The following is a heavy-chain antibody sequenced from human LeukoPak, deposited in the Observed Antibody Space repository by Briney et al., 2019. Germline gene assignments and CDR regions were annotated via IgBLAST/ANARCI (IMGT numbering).Heavy chain of an antibody. Sequence: PSETLSLTCAVYGGSFSGYYWSWIRQPPGKGLEWIGEINHSGSTNYNPPLKSRVTISVDTSKNQFSLKLSSVTAADTAVYYCARSGDGHYFDYWGQGTLVTVSS. J-gene: IGHJ4*02. CDR1: GGSFSGYY. D-gene: IGHD1-26*01. CDR2: INHSGST. CDR3: ARSGDGHYFDY. V-gene: IGHV4-34*01.